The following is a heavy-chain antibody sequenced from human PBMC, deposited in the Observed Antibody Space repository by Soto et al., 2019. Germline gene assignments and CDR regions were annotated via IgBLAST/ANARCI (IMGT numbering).Heavy chain of an antibody. D-gene: IGHD1-26*01. V-gene: IGHV4-31*03. CDR3: ARVEGSSYYFRHDC. Sequence: QVQLQESGPGLVKPSQTLSLTCTVSGGSISSGSYHWSWIRQYPGKGLEWIGNIYYSGSAYYNPSLKSRATISIDTAKDQFSLGLGSVTAADTAVYYCARVEGSSYYFRHDCWGRGTLVTVSS. CDR1: GGSISSGSYH. J-gene: IGHJ4*02. CDR2: IYYSGSA.